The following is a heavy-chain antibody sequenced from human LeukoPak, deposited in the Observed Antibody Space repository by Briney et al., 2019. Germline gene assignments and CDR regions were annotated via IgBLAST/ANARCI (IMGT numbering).Heavy chain of an antibody. V-gene: IGHV3-30*18. CDR1: GFTFSSYG. CDR3: AKDLRNYYGSGSYFNWFDP. Sequence: GGSLRLSCAASGFTFSSYGMHWVRQAPGKGLEWVAVISYDGSNKYYADSVKGRFTISRDNSKNTLYLQMNSLRAEDTAVYYCAKDLRNYYGSGSYFNWFDPWGQGTLVTVSS. D-gene: IGHD3-10*01. J-gene: IGHJ5*02. CDR2: ISYDGSNK.